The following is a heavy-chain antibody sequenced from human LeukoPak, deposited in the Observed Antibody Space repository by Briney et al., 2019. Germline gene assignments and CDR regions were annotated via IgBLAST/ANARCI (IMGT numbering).Heavy chain of an antibody. CDR2: ISSSSSTI. CDR1: GFTFSSYS. D-gene: IGHD6-13*01. Sequence: GGPLRLSCAASGFTFSSYSMNWVRQAPGKGLEWVSYISSSSSTIYYADSVKGRFTISRDNAKNSLYLQMNSLRAEDTAVYYCARGTGYSSSWYHYWGQGTLVTVSS. J-gene: IGHJ4*02. CDR3: ARGTGYSSSWYHY. V-gene: IGHV3-48*01.